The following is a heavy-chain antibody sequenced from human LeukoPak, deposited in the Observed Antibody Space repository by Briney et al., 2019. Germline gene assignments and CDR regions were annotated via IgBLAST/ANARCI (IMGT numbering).Heavy chain of an antibody. CDR2: INHSGST. CDR1: GGSFSGYY. V-gene: IGHV4-34*01. CDR3: ARKMWYSSSNDP. D-gene: IGHD6-13*01. Sequence: PSETLSLTCAVYGGSFSGYYWSWIRQPPGKGLEWIGEINHSGSTNYNPSLKSRVTISVDTSKNQFSLKLSSVTAADTAVYYCARKMWYSSSNDPWGQGTLVTVSS. J-gene: IGHJ5*02.